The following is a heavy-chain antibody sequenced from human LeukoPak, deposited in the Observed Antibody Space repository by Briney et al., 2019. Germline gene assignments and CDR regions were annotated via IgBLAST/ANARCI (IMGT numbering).Heavy chain of an antibody. D-gene: IGHD1-26*01. CDR1: GYTFTSYD. V-gene: IGHV1-8*01. CDR2: MNPNSGNT. CDR3: ARHGADVGPRRNWFDP. J-gene: IGHJ5*02. Sequence: ASVKVSCKASGYTFTSYDINWVRQATGQRLEWMGWMNPNSGNTGYAQKFQGRVTMTRNTSISTAYMELSSLRSEDTAMYYCARHGADVGPRRNWFDPWGQGTLVTVSS.